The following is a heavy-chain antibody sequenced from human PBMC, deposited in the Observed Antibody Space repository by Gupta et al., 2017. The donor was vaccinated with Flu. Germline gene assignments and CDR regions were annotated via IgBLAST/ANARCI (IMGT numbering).Heavy chain of an antibody. CDR2: ISSSGSTI. CDR1: GFTFRRYE. CDR3: ARVKQFDY. Sequence: EVQLVESGGGLVQPGGSLRLSCAASGFTFRRYEMNWFRQAPGKGLEWVSYISSSGSTIFYADSVKGRFNISRDNAKKSLYLQMNSLRAEDTAVYYCARVKQFDYWGQGTLVTVSS. J-gene: IGHJ4*02. V-gene: IGHV3-48*03.